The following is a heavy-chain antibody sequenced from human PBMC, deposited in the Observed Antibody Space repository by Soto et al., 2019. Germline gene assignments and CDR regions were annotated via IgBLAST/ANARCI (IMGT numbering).Heavy chain of an antibody. CDR2: IYYSGTT. Sequence: SETLSLTCTVSGGSVSSGSFYWTWTRQPPGKGLEWIGYIYYSGTTNYNPSLKSRVTMSVDRSRNQFSLQLSSVTAADTALYYCAREGRLYNYNGIDVWGQGTTVTVSS. CDR1: GGSVSSGSFY. J-gene: IGHJ6*02. CDR3: AREGRLYNYNGIDV. D-gene: IGHD2-2*02. V-gene: IGHV4-61*01.